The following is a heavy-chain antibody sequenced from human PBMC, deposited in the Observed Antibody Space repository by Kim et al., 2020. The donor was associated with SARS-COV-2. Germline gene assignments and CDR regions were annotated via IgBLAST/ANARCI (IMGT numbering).Heavy chain of an antibody. V-gene: IGHV4-59*01. CDR3: ARGKSAYYYESNLRFFDY. Sequence: SETLSLTCAVSSGSMTGYYWSWIRQSPGKALEWIGYIFYSGSTKYNPSLKSRVTISIDTSKNQFSLNLNSVTAADTALYYCARGKSAYYYESNLRFFDYWGQGTLVTVSS. D-gene: IGHD3-22*01. CDR1: SGSMTGYY. J-gene: IGHJ4*02. CDR2: IFYSGST.